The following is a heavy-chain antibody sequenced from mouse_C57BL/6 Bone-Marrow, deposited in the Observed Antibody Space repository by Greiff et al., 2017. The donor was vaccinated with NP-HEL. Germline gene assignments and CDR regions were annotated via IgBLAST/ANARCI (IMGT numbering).Heavy chain of an antibody. Sequence: EVKLVESGGGLVKPGGSLKLSCAASGFTFSSYAMSWVRQTPEKRLEWVATISDGGSYTYYPDNVKGRFTISRDNAKNNLYLQMSHLKSEDTAMYYCARDSPGRRDYWGQGTTLTVSS. CDR2: ISDGGSYT. CDR3: ARDSPGRRDY. V-gene: IGHV5-4*01. D-gene: IGHD6-1*01. CDR1: GFTFSSYA. J-gene: IGHJ2*01.